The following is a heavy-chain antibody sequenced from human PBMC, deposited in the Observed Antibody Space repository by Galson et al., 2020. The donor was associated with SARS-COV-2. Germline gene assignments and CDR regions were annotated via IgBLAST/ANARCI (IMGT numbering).Heavy chain of an antibody. CDR3: ARVSSRKQWLVRAGARYYVDY. CDR2: IKQDGSEK. D-gene: IGHD6-19*01. Sequence: QLGESLKISCAASGFTFSSYWMSWVRQAPGKGLEWVANIKQDGSEKYYVDSVKGRFTISRDNAKNSLYLQMNSLRAEDTAVYYCARVSSRKQWLVRAGARYYVDYWGQGTLVTVSS. CDR1: GFTFSSYW. V-gene: IGHV3-7*01. J-gene: IGHJ4*02.